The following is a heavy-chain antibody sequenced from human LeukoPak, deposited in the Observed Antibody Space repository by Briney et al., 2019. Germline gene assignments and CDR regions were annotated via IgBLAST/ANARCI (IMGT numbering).Heavy chain of an antibody. CDR3: AREGGPTGGAQDY. CDR2: ISAYNGNT. Sequence: GGSLRLSCAASGFTFSGSAMHWVRQAPGQGLEWMGWISAYNGNTHYAQKLQDRVTMTTDTSTSTAYMEMRSLRSDDTAVYYCAREGGPTGGAQDYWGQGTLVTVSS. CDR1: GFTFSGSA. V-gene: IGHV1-18*01. D-gene: IGHD1-1*01. J-gene: IGHJ4*02.